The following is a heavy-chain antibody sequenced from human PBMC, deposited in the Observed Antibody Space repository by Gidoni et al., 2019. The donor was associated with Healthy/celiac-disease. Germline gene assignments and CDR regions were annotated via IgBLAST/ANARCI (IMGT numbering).Heavy chain of an antibody. CDR3: ATDYYDSSGRNGY. V-gene: IGHV4-39*07. CDR1: GGSISSSSYY. D-gene: IGHD3-22*01. CDR2: IYYSGST. J-gene: IGHJ4*02. Sequence: QLQLQESGPGLVKPSETLSLTCTVPGGSISSSSYYWGWIRQPPGKGLEWIGSIYYSGSTYYNPSLKSRVTISVDTSKNQFSLKLSSVTAADTAVYYCATDYYDSSGRNGYWGQGTLVTVSS.